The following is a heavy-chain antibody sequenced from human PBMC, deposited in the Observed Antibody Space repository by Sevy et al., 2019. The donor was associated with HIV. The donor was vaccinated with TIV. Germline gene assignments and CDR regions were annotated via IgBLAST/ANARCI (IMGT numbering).Heavy chain of an antibody. CDR1: GFIFSDYA. CDR3: AKFGDYYDSGGYYWYFDF. V-gene: IGHV3-23*01. CDR2: ISGGDDST. Sequence: GGSLRLSCAASGFIFSDYAMSWVRQAPGKGLEWVSSISGGDDSTYYAGSVKGRFTVSRDNSKNTLYLQMNTLRPEDMALYYCAKFGDYYDSGGYYWYFDFWGRGTLVTVSS. J-gene: IGHJ2*01. D-gene: IGHD3-22*01.